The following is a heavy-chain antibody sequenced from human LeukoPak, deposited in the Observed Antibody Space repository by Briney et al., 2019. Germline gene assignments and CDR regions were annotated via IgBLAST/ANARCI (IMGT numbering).Heavy chain of an antibody. CDR2: ISGSGGST. CDR1: GFTFSSYA. CDR3: AKDGGDYYDSSGYSY. J-gene: IGHJ4*02. Sequence: GGSLRLSCAASGFTFSSYAMSWVRQAPGKGLEWVSAISGSGGSTYYADSVKGRSTISRDNSKNTLYLQMNSLRAEDTAVYYCAKDGGDYYDSSGYSYWGQGTLVTVSS. V-gene: IGHV3-23*01. D-gene: IGHD3-22*01.